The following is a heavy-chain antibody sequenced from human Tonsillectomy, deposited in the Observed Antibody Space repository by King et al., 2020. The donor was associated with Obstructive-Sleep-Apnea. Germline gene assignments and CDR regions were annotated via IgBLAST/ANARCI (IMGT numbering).Heavy chain of an antibody. CDR3: ARGWSPDY. Sequence: VQLQQWGAGLLKPSETLSLTCAVYGGSFSAYYWSWIRLPPGKGLEWIGEINHGGSTNYNPTLKSRDTISVDTSKNHFSLRLSSVTAADTAVYYCARGWSPDYWGQGTLVTVSS. CDR1: GGSFSAYY. J-gene: IGHJ4*02. D-gene: IGHD2-15*01. V-gene: IGHV4-34*01. CDR2: INHGGST.